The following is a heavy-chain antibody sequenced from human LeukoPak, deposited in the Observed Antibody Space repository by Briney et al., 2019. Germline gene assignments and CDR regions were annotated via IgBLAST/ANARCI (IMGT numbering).Heavy chain of an antibody. CDR3: ARSYASSWYWNWFDP. D-gene: IGHD6-13*01. CDR2: IYPSGST. Sequence: PSETESLTCTVSGYSISNGYYWGGIRQPPGTGLEWIGSIYPSGSTFYNPSLKSRVTISVDTSKNQFSLRLSSVTAADTAVYYCARSYASSWYWNWFDPWGQGTLVTVSS. V-gene: IGHV4-38-2*02. CDR1: GYSISNGYY. J-gene: IGHJ5*02.